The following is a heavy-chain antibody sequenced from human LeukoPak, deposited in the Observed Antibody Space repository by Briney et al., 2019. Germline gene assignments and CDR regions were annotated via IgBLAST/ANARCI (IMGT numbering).Heavy chain of an antibody. CDR2: INPHSGGT. CDR1: GFTFTGHY. J-gene: IGHJ4*02. V-gene: IGHV1-2*02. Sequence: AASVKVSCTASGFTFTGHYIHWVRQAPGQGLEWMGYINPHSGGTNSPQKFQGRVTLTTDTSISAAYMELSSLISDDTAMYYCVREGNEVLTKDFDSWGQGTLVTVSS. D-gene: IGHD1-1*01. CDR3: VREGNEVLTKDFDS.